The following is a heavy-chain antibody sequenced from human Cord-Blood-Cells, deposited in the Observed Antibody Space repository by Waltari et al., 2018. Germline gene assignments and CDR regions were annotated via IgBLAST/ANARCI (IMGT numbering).Heavy chain of an antibody. CDR2: INHSGST. V-gene: IGHV4-34*01. CDR3: ARGHSIAARLGQH. D-gene: IGHD6-6*01. CDR1: GGSFSGYY. J-gene: IGHJ1*01. Sequence: QVQLQQWGAGLLKPSETLSLTCVVYGGSFSGYYWSWFRQPPGKGLEWIGEINHSGSTNYHPSLKSRVTISVDTSKNQFSLKLSSVTAADTAVYYCARGHSIAARLGQHWGQGTLVTVSS.